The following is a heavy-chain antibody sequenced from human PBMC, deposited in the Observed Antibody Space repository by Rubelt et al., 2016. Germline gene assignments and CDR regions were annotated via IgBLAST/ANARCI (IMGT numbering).Heavy chain of an antibody. CDR2: IYYSATS. Sequence: LEWIGSIYYSATSYYNPSLKSRVTISVDTSKNQFSLKLTSVTATDTDVYYCTRQRVAVTVLAPSFDYWGQGTLVTVSS. V-gene: IGHV4-39*01. D-gene: IGHD6-19*01. J-gene: IGHJ4*02. CDR3: TRQRVAVTVLAPSFDY.